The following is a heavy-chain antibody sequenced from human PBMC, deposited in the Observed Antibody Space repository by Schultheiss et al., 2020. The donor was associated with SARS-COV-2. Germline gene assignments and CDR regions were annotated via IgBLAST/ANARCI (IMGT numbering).Heavy chain of an antibody. Sequence: ASVKVSCKASGYTFTGYYMHWVRQAPGQGLEWMGWINPNSGGTVYAQKFQGRVTMTRDTSISTAYMELSRLRSDDTAVYYCARGPLPGNYYDSSGYYPLFQHWGQGTLVTVSS. V-gene: IGHV1-2*02. CDR2: INPNSGGT. CDR3: ARGPLPGNYYDSSGYYPLFQH. CDR1: GYTFTGYY. J-gene: IGHJ1*01. D-gene: IGHD3-22*01.